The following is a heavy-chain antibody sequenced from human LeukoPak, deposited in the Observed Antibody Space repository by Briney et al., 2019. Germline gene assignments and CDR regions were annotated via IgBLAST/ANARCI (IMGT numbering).Heavy chain of an antibody. CDR2: IRSKAYGGTT. CDR1: GFTFGDYA. V-gene: IGHV3-49*03. D-gene: IGHD3-22*01. J-gene: IGHJ3*02. CDR3: TRDGGSNYYDSSGYYYGAFDI. Sequence: GRSLRLSCTASGFTFGDYAMSWFRQAPGKGLEWVGFIRSKAYGGTTEYAASVKGRFTISRDDSKSIAYLQMNSLKTEDTAVYCCTRDGGSNYYDSSGYYYGAFDIWGQGTMVTVSS.